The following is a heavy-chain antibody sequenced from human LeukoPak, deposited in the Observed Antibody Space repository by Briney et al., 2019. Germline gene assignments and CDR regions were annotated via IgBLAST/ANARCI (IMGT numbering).Heavy chain of an antibody. J-gene: IGHJ4*02. CDR2: IYYSGST. CDR3: ARYSSGWYYFDY. V-gene: IGHV4-61*01. CDR1: GGSVSSGSYY. Sequence: PSETLSLPCTVSGGSVSSGSYYWSWIRQPPGKGLEWIGYIYYSGSTNYNPSLKSRVTISVDTSKNQFSLELSSVTAADTAVYYCARYSSGWYYFDYWGQGTLVTVSS. D-gene: IGHD6-19*01.